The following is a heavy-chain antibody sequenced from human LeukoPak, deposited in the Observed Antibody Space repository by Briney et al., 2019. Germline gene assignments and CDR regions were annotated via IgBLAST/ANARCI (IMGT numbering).Heavy chain of an antibody. D-gene: IGHD4/OR15-4a*01. CDR2: ISGSGGRT. Sequence: GGSLRLSCAASGFTFNNYAMNWVRQAPGKGLEWVSSISGSGGRTYYADSVKGRLTISRDNSKNTLYLQMNSLRAEDTAVYYCARRAGAYSHPYDYWGQGTLVTVSS. CDR1: GFTFNNYA. J-gene: IGHJ4*02. V-gene: IGHV3-23*01. CDR3: ARRAGAYSHPYDY.